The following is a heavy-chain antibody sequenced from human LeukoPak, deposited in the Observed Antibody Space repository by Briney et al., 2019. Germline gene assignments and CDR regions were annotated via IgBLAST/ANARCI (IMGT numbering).Heavy chain of an antibody. CDR2: INPNSGGT. Sequence: GASEKVSCKASGYTFTGYYMHWVRQAPGQGLEWMGWINPNSGGTNYAQKFQGWVTMTRDTSISTAYMELSRLRSDDTAVYYCARVSRFLEWADFDYWGPGTLVTVSS. D-gene: IGHD3-3*01. V-gene: IGHV1-2*04. CDR3: ARVSRFLEWADFDY. J-gene: IGHJ4*02. CDR1: GYTFTGYY.